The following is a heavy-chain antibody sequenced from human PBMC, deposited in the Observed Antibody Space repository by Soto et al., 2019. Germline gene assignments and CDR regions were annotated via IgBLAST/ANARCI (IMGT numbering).Heavy chain of an antibody. Sequence: ASVKVSCKASGYTFTSYDINWVRQATGQGLEWMGWMNPNSGNTGYAQKFQGRVTMTRNTSIGTAYMELSSLRSEDTAVYYCARMGYSGYDYYYYYGMDVWGQGTTVTVSS. CDR3: ARMGYSGYDYYYYYGMDV. CDR1: GYTFTSYD. J-gene: IGHJ6*02. D-gene: IGHD5-12*01. CDR2: MNPNSGNT. V-gene: IGHV1-8*01.